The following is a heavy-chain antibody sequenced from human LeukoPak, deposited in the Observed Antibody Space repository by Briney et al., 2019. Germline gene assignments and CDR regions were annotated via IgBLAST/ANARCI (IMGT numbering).Heavy chain of an antibody. CDR2: INAGNGNT. Sequence: ASVKVSCKASGYTFTGYAMHWVRQAPGQRLEWMGWINAGNGNTKYSQKFQGRVTITRDTSASTAYMELSSLRSEDTAVYYCARPTGATVTNDAFDIWGQGTMVTVSS. CDR1: GYTFTGYA. CDR3: ARPTGATVTNDAFDI. J-gene: IGHJ3*02. V-gene: IGHV1-3*01. D-gene: IGHD4-17*01.